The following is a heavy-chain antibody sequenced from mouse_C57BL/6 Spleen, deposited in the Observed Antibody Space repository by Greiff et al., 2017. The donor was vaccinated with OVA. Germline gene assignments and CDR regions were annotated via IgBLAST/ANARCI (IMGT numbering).Heavy chain of an antibody. V-gene: IGHV6-3*01. J-gene: IGHJ3*01. Sequence: EVKLVESGGGLVQPGGSMKLSCVASGFTFSNYWMNWVRQSPEKGLEWVAQIRLKSDNYATHYAESVQGRFTISRDDSKSSFSLQMNNLRAEDTGICYCTDYGYDEWFAYWGQGTLVTVSA. CDR1: GFTFSNYW. CDR2: IRLKSDNYAT. CDR3: TDYGYDEWFAY. D-gene: IGHD2-2*01.